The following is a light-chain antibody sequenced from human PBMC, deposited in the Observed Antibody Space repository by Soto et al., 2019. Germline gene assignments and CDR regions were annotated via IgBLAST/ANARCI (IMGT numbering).Light chain of an antibody. CDR1: SSDVGGYNY. CDR2: EVS. CDR3: SSYAGSNNLV. Sequence: QYALTQPPSASGSPGQSVTISCTGNSSDVGGYNYVSWYQQQPGKAPKLMIYEVSKRPSGVPDRFSGSKSGNTASLTVSGLQSEDEADYYCSSYAGSNNLVFGGGTKLTVL. J-gene: IGLJ3*02. V-gene: IGLV2-8*01.